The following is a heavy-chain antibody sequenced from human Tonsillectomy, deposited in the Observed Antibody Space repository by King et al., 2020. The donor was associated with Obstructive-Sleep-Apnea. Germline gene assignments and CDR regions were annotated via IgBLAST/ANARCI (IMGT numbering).Heavy chain of an antibody. CDR1: GFTFDFYA. J-gene: IGHJ4*02. Sequence: VQLVESGGDLVQPGGSLRLSCAASGFTFDFYAMTWVRQAPGKGLEWVSTISSSRGSAYYADSVKGRFSISRDNSKKTRYLQMNSLRAEDTAVYYCATRMDFYGSRSDPVVDCWGQGTLVTVSS. CDR3: ATRMDFYGSRSDPVVDC. D-gene: IGHD3-10*01. V-gene: IGHV3-23*04. CDR2: ISSSRGSA.